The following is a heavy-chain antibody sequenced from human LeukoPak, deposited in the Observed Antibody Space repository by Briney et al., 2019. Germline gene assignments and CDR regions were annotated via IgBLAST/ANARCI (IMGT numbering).Heavy chain of an antibody. Sequence: GGSLRLSCAASGXTFSSYAMSWVRQAPGKGLEWVSAISVSGGSTYYADSVKGRFTISRDNSKNTLYLQMNSLRAEDTAVYYCAKGIAGAGKYYFDYWGQGTLVTVSS. CDR1: GXTFSSYA. J-gene: IGHJ4*02. D-gene: IGHD6-13*01. CDR2: ISVSGGST. V-gene: IGHV3-23*01. CDR3: AKGIAGAGKYYFDY.